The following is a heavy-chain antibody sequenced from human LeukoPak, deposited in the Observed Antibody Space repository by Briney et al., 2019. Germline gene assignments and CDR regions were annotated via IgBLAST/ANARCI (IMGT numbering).Heavy chain of an antibody. J-gene: IGHJ4*02. CDR1: GFTFSSYS. CDR3: ARDYYGSGSLNDY. Sequence: GGSLRLSCAASGFTFSSYSMNWVRQAPGKGLEWVSVIYSGGSTYYADSVKGRFTISRDNSKNTLYLQMNSLRAEDTAVYYCARDYYGSGSLNDYWGQGTLVTVSS. CDR2: IYSGGST. D-gene: IGHD3-10*01. V-gene: IGHV3-66*01.